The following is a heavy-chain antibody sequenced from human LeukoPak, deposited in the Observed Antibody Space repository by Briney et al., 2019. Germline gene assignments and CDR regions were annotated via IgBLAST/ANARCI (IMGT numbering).Heavy chain of an antibody. Sequence: GASVKVSCKASGYTFTGYYMHWVRQAPGQGLEWMGWINPNSGGTNYAQKFQGRVTMTRDTSTSTAYMELRSLRSDDTAVYYCARHREGIAAAGIDYWGQGTLVTVSS. J-gene: IGHJ4*02. CDR2: INPNSGGT. CDR1: GYTFTGYY. CDR3: ARHREGIAAAGIDY. V-gene: IGHV1-2*02. D-gene: IGHD6-13*01.